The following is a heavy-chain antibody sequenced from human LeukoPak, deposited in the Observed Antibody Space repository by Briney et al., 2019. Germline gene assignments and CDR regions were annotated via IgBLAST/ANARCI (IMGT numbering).Heavy chain of an antibody. CDR1: GFTFSSSG. Sequence: GGSLRLSCAASGFTFSSSGMHWVRQAPGKGLEWVTFIRYDGSTKSYADSVKGRFSISRDNSKNTLYLQMNSLRAEDTAVYYCVKDRGGTYHFDFWGQGTPVTVSS. CDR2: IRYDGSTK. J-gene: IGHJ4*02. D-gene: IGHD1-26*01. CDR3: VKDRGGTYHFDF. V-gene: IGHV3-30*02.